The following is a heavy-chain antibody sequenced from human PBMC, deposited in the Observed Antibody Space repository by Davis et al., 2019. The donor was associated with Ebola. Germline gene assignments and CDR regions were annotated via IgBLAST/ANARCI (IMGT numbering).Heavy chain of an antibody. CDR3: ARVTGGYVYENWFDP. V-gene: IGHV3-48*03. CDR1: GFTFSSYA. D-gene: IGHD5-12*01. Sequence: GESLKISCAASGFTFSSYAMNWVRQAPGKGLEWVSYISSSGSTIYYADSVKGRFTISRDNAKNSLYLQMNSLRAEDTAVYYCARVTGGYVYENWFDPWGQGTLVTVSS. J-gene: IGHJ5*02. CDR2: ISSSGSTI.